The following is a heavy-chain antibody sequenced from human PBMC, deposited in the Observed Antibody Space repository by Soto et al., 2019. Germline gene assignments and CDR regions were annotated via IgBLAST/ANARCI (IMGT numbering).Heavy chain of an antibody. CDR1: GYGFTNYD. J-gene: IGHJ4*02. CDR3: ARYCSSTSCDHYFDY. D-gene: IGHD2-2*01. Sequence: RASVKVSRKTSGYGFTNYDSSWVRQTTGQGLEWMGWISPYNGDTNYAQKLQGRVTMTTDTSTSTAYMELWSLRSDDTAVYYCARYCSSTSCDHYFDYWGQGTLVTVSS. CDR2: ISPYNGDT. V-gene: IGHV1-18*01.